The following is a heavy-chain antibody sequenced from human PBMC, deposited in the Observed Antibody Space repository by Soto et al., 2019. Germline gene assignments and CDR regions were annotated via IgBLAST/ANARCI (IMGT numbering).Heavy chain of an antibody. J-gene: IGHJ4*02. CDR3: AKVSRKGSAIDFDY. CDR2: VNPNNGDT. Sequence: VPVVPAGAELEKPWASVEVSCKAPGFNFSNYDLNWGRKANGQGPEWIGWVNPNNGDTGYAQKFQGRVTLTTDISTTTAYMELTSLRSEDTAIYYCAKVSRKGSAIDFDYWGQGTLITVSS. D-gene: IGHD3-10*01. V-gene: IGHV1-8*01. CDR1: GFNFSNYD.